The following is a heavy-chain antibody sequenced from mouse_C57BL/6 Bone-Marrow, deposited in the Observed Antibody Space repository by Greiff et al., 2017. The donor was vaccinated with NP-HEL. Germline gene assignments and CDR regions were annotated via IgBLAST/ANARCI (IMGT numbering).Heavy chain of an antibody. J-gene: IGHJ4*01. CDR3: ARWLLRYAMDC. V-gene: IGHV1-81*01. Sequence: QVQLQQSGAELARPGASVKLSCKASGYTFTSYGISWVKQRTGQGLEWIGEIYPRSGNTYYNEKFKGKATLTADKSSSTAYMELRSLTSEDSAVYFCARWLLRYAMDCWGQGTSVTVSA. CDR2: IYPRSGNT. D-gene: IGHD2-3*01. CDR1: GYTFTSYG.